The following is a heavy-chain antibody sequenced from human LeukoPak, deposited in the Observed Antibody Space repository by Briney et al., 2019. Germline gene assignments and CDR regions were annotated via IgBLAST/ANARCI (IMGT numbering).Heavy chain of an antibody. V-gene: IGHV3-7*01. D-gene: IGHD3-3*01. J-gene: IGHJ4*02. CDR1: GFTFSSYW. Sequence: GGSLRLSCAASGFTFSSYWMNWARQAPGKGLEWVASINHNGNVNYYVDSVKGRFTISRDNAKNSLYLQMSNLRAEDTAVYYCAYDFWSGPSDYWGQGTLVTISS. CDR3: AYDFWSGPSDY. CDR2: INHNGNVN.